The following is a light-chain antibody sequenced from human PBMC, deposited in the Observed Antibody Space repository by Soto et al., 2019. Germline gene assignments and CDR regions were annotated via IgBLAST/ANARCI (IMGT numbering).Light chain of an antibody. CDR3: SSYTSSRAYV. V-gene: IGLV2-14*01. CDR1: SSDVGGYNY. CDR2: EVS. J-gene: IGLJ1*01. Sequence: QSALTHPASVCGSPGQSITISCTGTSSDVGGYNYVSWYQQQSGKAPKLMIHEVSNRPSGVSNRFSGSKSGNTASLTISGLQAEDEADYYCSSYTSSRAYVFGSGTKVTVL.